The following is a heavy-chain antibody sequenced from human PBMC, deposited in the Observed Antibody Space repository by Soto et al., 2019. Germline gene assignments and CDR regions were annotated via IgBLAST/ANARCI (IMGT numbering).Heavy chain of an antibody. CDR2: IYYSGST. CDR1: GGSISSGGYY. V-gene: IGHV4-31*03. Sequence: QVQLQESGPGLVKPSQTLSLTCTVSGGSISSGGYYWSWIRQHPGKGLEWIGYIYYSGSTYYNPSLNSRVTISVDTSKNQFSLKLSSVTAADTAVYYCARGNYGDYRSAFDIWGQGTMVTVSS. CDR3: ARGNYGDYRSAFDI. D-gene: IGHD4-17*01. J-gene: IGHJ3*02.